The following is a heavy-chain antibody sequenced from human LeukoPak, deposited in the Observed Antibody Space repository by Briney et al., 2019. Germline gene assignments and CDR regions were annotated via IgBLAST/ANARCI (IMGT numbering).Heavy chain of an antibody. CDR2: IYTSGST. D-gene: IGHD3-9*01. Sequence: SETLSLTCTVSGGSISSYYWSWIRQPAGKGLEWIGRIYTSGSTNYNPSLKSRVTMSVDTSKNQFSLKLSSMTAADTAVYYCARGYDILTGQVGAFDIWGQGTMVTVSS. CDR1: GGSISSYY. V-gene: IGHV4-4*07. CDR3: ARGYDILTGQVGAFDI. J-gene: IGHJ3*02.